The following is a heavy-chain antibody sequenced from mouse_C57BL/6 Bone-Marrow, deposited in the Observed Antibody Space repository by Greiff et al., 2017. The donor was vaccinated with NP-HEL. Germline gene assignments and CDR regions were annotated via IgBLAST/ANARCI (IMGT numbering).Heavy chain of an antibody. CDR2: INPNNGGT. J-gene: IGHJ3*01. V-gene: IGHV1-18*01. D-gene: IGHD1-1*01. CDR1: GYTFTDYN. CDR3: ARWSNYYGSSSWFAY. Sequence: VQLKQSGPELVKPGASVKIPCKASGYTFTDYNMDWVKQSHGKSLEWIGDINPNNGGTIYNQKFKGKATLTVDKSSSTAYMELRSLTSEDTAVYYCARWSNYYGSSSWFAYWGQGTLVTVSA.